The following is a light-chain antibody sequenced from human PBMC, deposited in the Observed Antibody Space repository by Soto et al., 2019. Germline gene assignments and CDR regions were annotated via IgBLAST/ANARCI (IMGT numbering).Light chain of an antibody. CDR2: AAS. V-gene: IGKV1-39*01. CDR1: QNIGRF. CDR3: QQGHSNPIT. Sequence: DIQMTQSPSSLSASVGDRVTITCRASQNIGRFLNWHQQKPGKAPNVLIYAASSLQSGVPSRFSGSGSGTDFTLTISSLQPEDFATYYCQQGHSNPITLGQGTQLEIK. J-gene: IGKJ5*01.